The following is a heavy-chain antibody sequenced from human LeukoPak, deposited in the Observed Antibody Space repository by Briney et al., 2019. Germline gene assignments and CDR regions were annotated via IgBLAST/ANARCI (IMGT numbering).Heavy chain of an antibody. J-gene: IGHJ4*02. V-gene: IGHV4-34*01. CDR1: GGSFSGYY. D-gene: IGHD5-12*01. CDR2: INHSGST. Sequence: SETLSLTCAVYGGSFSGYYWSRIRQPPGKGLEWIGEINHSGSTNYNPSLKSRVTISVDTSENQFSLKLSSVTAADTAVYYCAGSGYSGYDLNYWGQGTLVTVSS. CDR3: AGSGYSGYDLNY.